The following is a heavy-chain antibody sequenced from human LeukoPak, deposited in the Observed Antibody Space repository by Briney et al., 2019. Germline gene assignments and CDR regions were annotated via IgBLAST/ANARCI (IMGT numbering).Heavy chain of an antibody. D-gene: IGHD6-19*01. CDR2: IYPTDSET. Sequence: GESLKISCKGSGYSFTTYWIGWVRQMPGKGLEWVGIIYPTDSETRYSPSFQGQVTISADKSISTAYLQWSSLKASDTAMYYCARQFVALAGPGFDYWGQGTLVTVSS. CDR1: GYSFTTYW. CDR3: ARQFVALAGPGFDY. J-gene: IGHJ4*02. V-gene: IGHV5-51*01.